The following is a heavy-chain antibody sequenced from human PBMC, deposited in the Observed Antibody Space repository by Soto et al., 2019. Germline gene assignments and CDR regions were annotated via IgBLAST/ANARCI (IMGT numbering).Heavy chain of an antibody. CDR2: IIPILGIA. V-gene: IGHV1-69*02. CDR1: GGTFSSYT. J-gene: IGHJ6*02. D-gene: IGHD2-2*02. CDR3: ARVRCSSTSCYIYYYGMDV. Sequence: ASVKVSCKASGGTFSSYTISWVRQAPGQGLEWMGRIIPILGIANYAQKFQGRVTITADKSTSTAYMELSSLRSEDTAVYYCARVRCSSTSCYIYYYGMDVWGQGTTVTAP.